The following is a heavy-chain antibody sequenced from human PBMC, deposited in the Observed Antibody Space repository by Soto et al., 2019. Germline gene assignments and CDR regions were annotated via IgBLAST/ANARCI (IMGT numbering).Heavy chain of an antibody. CDR3: AHMIEGAFFDH. CDR1: GVSLSTSVMG. Sequence: QVTLKESGPTLVKPTQTLTLTCTFSGVSLSTSVMGVGWIRQPPGKALEWLALVYWDDDKRYSPSLKSRLTITKDTSKNQVVRTMTYMDPVDTATYYCAHMIEGAFFDHGGQGTLVTVSS. CDR2: VYWDDDK. D-gene: IGHD2-21*01. J-gene: IGHJ4*02. V-gene: IGHV2-5*02.